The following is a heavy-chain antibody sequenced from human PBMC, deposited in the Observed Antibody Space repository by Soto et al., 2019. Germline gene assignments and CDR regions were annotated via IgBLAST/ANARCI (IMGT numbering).Heavy chain of an antibody. J-gene: IGHJ6*02. CDR3: AKGSSSVYYYYYGIDV. V-gene: IGHV3-30*18. CDR2: MSNDGSNK. CDR1: GFTFSGYG. Sequence: GGSLRLSCVASGFTFSGYGMHWIRQAPGKGLEWVAVMSNDGSNKYYADSVKGRFTISRDNSKNMLYLQMNSLRTEDKAVYYCAKGSSSVYYYYYGIDVWGQGTTVTVSS. D-gene: IGHD6-6*01.